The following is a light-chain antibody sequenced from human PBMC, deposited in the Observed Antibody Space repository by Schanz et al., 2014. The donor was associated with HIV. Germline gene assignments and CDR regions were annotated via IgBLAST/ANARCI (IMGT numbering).Light chain of an antibody. V-gene: IGLV1-44*01. Sequence: QPVLTQPPSASGTPGQRVTMSCSASSSNIATNAVNWYQQLPGTAPKLLIYATYNRPSGVPDRFSGSSSGTSASLAISGLQSEDEADYYCAAWDDSLNGWVFGGGTKVTVL. CDR2: ATY. J-gene: IGLJ3*02. CDR3: AAWDDSLNGWV. CDR1: SSNIATNA.